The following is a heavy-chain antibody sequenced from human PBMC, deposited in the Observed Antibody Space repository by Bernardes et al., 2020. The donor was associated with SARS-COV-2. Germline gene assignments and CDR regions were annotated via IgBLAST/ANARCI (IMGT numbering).Heavy chain of an antibody. D-gene: IGHD6-19*01. CDR1: RYIFSSFG. J-gene: IGHJ3*01. V-gene: IGHV1-18*01. Sequence: ASVKVSCKSSRYIFSSFGVSWVRQAPGQRLEWMGWISAYNGNTNYAQRFQGRVTMTRDTSTSTTYMELKSLISDDTAVYYCATSSSGSFPDPFDSWGQGTMVTVSP. CDR3: ATSSSGSFPDPFDS. CDR2: ISAYNGNT.